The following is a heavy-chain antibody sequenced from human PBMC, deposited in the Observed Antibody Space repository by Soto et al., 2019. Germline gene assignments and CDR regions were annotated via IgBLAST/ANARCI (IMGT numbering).Heavy chain of an antibody. J-gene: IGHJ4*02. CDR3: ARDTDCTSGACYIGY. V-gene: IGHV1-18*01. CDR1: GYTFTSYG. Sequence: QVQLVQSGTEVKKPGASVKVSCKSSGYTFTSYGISWVRQAPGQGLAWMGWISAYNGQTIYAQKFQGRVTMTTDTSTTTAYMEVRSLRSDDTAVYYCARDTDCTSGACYIGYWGQGTLVTVSS. CDR2: ISAYNGQT. D-gene: IGHD2-8*01.